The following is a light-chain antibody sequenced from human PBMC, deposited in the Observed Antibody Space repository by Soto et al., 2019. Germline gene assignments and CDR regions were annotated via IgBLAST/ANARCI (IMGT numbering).Light chain of an antibody. V-gene: IGKV3D-20*02. CDR1: QSISSTY. Sequence: EIVLTQSPGTLSLSPGKRVTLSCRASQSISSTYLAWYQQKPGQAPRLLIYGASSRATGIPDRFSGSGSGTDFTLTISRLEPEDFAVYYCQQRINWPLTFGGGTKVEIK. J-gene: IGKJ4*01. CDR2: GAS. CDR3: QQRINWPLT.